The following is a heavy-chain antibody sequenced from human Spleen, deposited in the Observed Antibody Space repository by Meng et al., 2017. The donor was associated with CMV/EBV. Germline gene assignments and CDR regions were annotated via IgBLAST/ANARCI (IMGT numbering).Heavy chain of an antibody. J-gene: IGHJ5*02. CDR1: GGSISSGDYD. D-gene: IGHD2-2*01. Sequence: QGQLQESGPGPGKPSPPLSLTCTGSGGSISSGDYDWSWIRQPPGTGLEQIGYIYYSGSTYYNPSLKSRVTISVDTSKNQFSLKLSSVTAADTAGYYCARGVVPAPEAWGQGTLVTVSS. CDR3: ARGVVPAPEA. V-gene: IGHV4-30-4*08. CDR2: IYYSGST.